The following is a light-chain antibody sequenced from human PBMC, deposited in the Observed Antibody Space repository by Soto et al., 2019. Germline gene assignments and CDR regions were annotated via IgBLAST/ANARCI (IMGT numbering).Light chain of an antibody. CDR1: QSISRY. V-gene: IGKV1-39*01. CDR3: QQSYNTPPT. CDR2: TAS. Sequence: DIQMTQSPSSLSASIGDRVTITCRASQSISRYLNWYQQKPGKAPKLLITTASSLESGVPSRFSGGGSGTDFTLTIRSLQPEDSETYYCQQSYNTPPTFGQGTKVDIK. J-gene: IGKJ1*01.